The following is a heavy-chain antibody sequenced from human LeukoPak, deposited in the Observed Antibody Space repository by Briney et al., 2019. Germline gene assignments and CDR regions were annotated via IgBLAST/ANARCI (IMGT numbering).Heavy chain of an antibody. D-gene: IGHD4-11*01. CDR2: INPNSGGT. CDR1: GYTFTGYY. CDR3: ARVFAHDYSNYGEGGEWFYFDY. Sequence: ASVKVSCKASGYTFTGYYMHWVRQAPGQGLEWMGWINPNSGGTNYAQKFQGRVTMTRDTSISTAYMELSRLRSDDTAVYYCARVFAHDYSNYGEGGEWFYFDYWGQGTLVTVSS. J-gene: IGHJ4*02. V-gene: IGHV1-2*02.